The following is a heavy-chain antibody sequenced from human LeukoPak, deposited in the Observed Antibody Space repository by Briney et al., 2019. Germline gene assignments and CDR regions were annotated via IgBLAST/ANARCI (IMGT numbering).Heavy chain of an antibody. CDR3: AKHQWLVEEYYFDY. V-gene: IGHV3-23*01. CDR1: GFTFSSYA. Sequence: SGGSLRLSCAASGFTFSSYAMSWVRQAPGKGLEWVSAISGSGGSTYYADSVKGRLTISRDNSKNTLYLQMNSLRAEDTAVYYCAKHQWLVEEYYFDYWGQGTLVTVSS. J-gene: IGHJ4*02. CDR2: ISGSGGST. D-gene: IGHD6-19*01.